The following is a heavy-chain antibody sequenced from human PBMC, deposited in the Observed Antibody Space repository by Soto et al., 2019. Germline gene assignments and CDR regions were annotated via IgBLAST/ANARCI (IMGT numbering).Heavy chain of an antibody. Sequence: QVQLVQSGAEVKKPGASVKVSCKASGYTFTSYYMHWVRQAPGQVLEWMGIIHPSGGSTSYAQKFQGRVTMTRDTSTSTVYMELSSLRSEDTAVYYCARVFEDGYDTVDYWGQGTLVTVSS. D-gene: IGHD5-12*01. CDR1: GYTFTSYY. J-gene: IGHJ4*02. V-gene: IGHV1-46*01. CDR2: IHPSGGST. CDR3: ARVFEDGYDTVDY.